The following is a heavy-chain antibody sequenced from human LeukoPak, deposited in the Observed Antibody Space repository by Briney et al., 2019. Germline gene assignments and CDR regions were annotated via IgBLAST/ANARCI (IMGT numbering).Heavy chain of an antibody. CDR1: GASFSGYY. J-gene: IGHJ5*02. D-gene: IGHD2-2*02. CDR2: INHSGST. CDR3: ARRGDCSSTSCYMDNWFDP. V-gene: IGHV4-34*01. Sequence: ASETLSLTCAVYGASFSGYYWTWIRQPPGKGLEWIGEINHSGSTNYNPSLKSRVTISVDTSKNQFSLKLSSVTAADTAVYYCARRGDCSSTSCYMDNWFDPWGQGTLVTVSS.